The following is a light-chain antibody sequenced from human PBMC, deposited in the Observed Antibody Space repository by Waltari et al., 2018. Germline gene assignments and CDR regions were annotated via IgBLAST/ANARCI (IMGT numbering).Light chain of an antibody. CDR3: QQFYSSPLT. J-gene: IGKJ4*01. Sequence: DIVMTQSPDSLAVYLGERATINCKSSQTVLYSSNNRESLAWFQQKPGQPPKLLIYWASTRESGVPDRFSGSGSGTDFTLTISSLQAEDVAVYYCQQFYSSPLTFGGGTKVEIK. V-gene: IGKV4-1*01. CDR2: WAS. CDR1: QTVLYSSNNRES.